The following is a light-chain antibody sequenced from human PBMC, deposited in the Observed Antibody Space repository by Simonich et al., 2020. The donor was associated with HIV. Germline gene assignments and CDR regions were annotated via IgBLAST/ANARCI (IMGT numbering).Light chain of an antibody. V-gene: IGLV6-57*03. J-gene: IGLJ3*02. CDR1: SGTIATNY. CDR3: QSYDSTNRV. Sequence: NFMLTQPHSVSESPGKTVTISCTRSSGTIATNYVPWYQQRPGSAPTTVIYADNQRPSGVPDRFSGSIDTSSNSASLTISGLKTEDEADYYCQSYDSTNRVFGGGTKLTVL. CDR2: ADN.